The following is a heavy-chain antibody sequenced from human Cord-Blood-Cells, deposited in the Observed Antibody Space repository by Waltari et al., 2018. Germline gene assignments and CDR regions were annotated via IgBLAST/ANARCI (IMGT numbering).Heavy chain of an antibody. V-gene: IGHV4-34*01. J-gene: IGHJ6*02. Sequence: QVQLQQWGAGLLKPSETLSLTCAVYGGSFSGYYWSWIRQTPGKGLEWIGEINHSGSTNYDPSLKSRVTISLDTSKNQFSLKLSSVTAADTAVYYCARGRRYYYYYGMDVWGQGTTVTVSS. CDR2: INHSGST. CDR3: ARGRRYYYYYGMDV. CDR1: GGSFSGYY.